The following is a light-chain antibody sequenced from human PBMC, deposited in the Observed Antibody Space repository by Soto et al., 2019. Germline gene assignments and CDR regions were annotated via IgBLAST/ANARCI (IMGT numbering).Light chain of an antibody. CDR2: GAS. CDR3: QQYGSSPSIT. V-gene: IGKV3-20*01. Sequence: EIVLTQSPGTLSLSPGEIATLSCSASQSVSSSYLAWYQQKPGQAPRLLIYGASSRATGIPDRFSGSGSGTDFTLTISRLEPEDFAVYYCQQYGSSPSITCGQGTRREIK. CDR1: QSVSSSY. J-gene: IGKJ5*01.